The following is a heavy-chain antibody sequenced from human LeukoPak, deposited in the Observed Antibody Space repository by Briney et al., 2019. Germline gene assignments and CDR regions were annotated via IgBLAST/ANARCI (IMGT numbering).Heavy chain of an antibody. D-gene: IGHD6-6*01. CDR3: ASYPRYSSWPPFDY. V-gene: IGHV1-2*02. CDR1: GYTFTGFY. Sequence: RASVKVSCKASGYTFTGFYMHLMRQAPGQGFEWMGWINPNTGGTNYAQKFQGRVTMTRDTSITTAYMELSGLTSDDTAVYYCASYPRYSSWPPFDYWGQGTLVTVSS. CDR2: INPNTGGT. J-gene: IGHJ4*02.